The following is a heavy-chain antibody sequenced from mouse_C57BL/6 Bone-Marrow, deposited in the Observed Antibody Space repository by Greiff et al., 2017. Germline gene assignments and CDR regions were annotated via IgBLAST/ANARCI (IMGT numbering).Heavy chain of an antibody. Sequence: QVQLKQPGAELVKPGASVKLSCKASGYTFTSYWMHWVKQRPGRGLEWIGRIDPNSGGTKYNEKFKSKATLTVDKPSSTAYMQLSSLTSEDSAVYYCARDGPLRPGAWFAYWGQGTLVTVSA. CDR1: GYTFTSYW. V-gene: IGHV1-72*01. CDR2: IDPNSGGT. CDR3: ARDGPLRPGAWFAY. D-gene: IGHD2-4*01. J-gene: IGHJ3*01.